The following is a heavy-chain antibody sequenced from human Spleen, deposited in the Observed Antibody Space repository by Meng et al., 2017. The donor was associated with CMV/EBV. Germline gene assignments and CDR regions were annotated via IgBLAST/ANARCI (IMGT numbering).Heavy chain of an antibody. CDR2: IYYSGST. D-gene: IGHD6-19*01. Sequence: SETLSLTCTVSGGSISSSSYYWGWIRQLPGKGLEWIGSIYYSGSTYYNPSLKSRVTISVDTSKNQFSLKLSSVTAADTAVYYCARDKSRIIIELAVAVCMDVWGQGTTVTVSS. CDR3: ARDKSRIIIELAVAVCMDV. CDR1: GGSISSSSYY. J-gene: IGHJ6*02. V-gene: IGHV4-39*07.